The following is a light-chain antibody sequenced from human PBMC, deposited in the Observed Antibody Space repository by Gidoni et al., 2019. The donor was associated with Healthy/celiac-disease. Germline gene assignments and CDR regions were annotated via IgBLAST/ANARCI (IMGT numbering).Light chain of an antibody. V-gene: IGKV3-11*01. CDR2: DAS. Sequence: ELVLTQSPATLSLSPGERATLSCMASQSVSSYLAWYQQKPGQAPRLLIYDASNRATGIPARFSGSGSGTDFTLTISSLEPEDFAVYYCQQRSNWWTFGQGTKVEIK. CDR3: QQRSNWWT. J-gene: IGKJ1*01. CDR1: QSVSSY.